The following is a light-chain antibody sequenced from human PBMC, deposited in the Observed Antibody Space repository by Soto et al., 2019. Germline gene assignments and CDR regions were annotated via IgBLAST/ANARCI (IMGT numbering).Light chain of an antibody. V-gene: IGLV2-14*01. CDR3: SSYTSSSTLYV. CDR1: SSDVGGYNY. Sequence: QSVLTQPASVSGSPGQSITISCTGTSSDVGGYNYVSWYQQHPGKAPKLVIYEVSNRPSGVSNRFSGSKSGNTAFLTISGLQAEDEADYYCSSYTSSSTLYVFGTGTKVTVL. CDR2: EVS. J-gene: IGLJ1*01.